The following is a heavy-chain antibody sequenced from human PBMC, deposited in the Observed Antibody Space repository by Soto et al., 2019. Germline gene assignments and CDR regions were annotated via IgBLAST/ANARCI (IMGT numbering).Heavy chain of an antibody. J-gene: IGHJ6*02. CDR1: GGTFSSYA. Sequence: ASVKVSCKASGGTFSSYAISWVRQAPGQGLEWMGGIIPIFGTANYAQKFQGRVTITADESTSTAYMELSSLRSEDTAVYYCARTSAREEDIWCSSNSCYTDYYYYGMDVWGQGTTVTVSS. V-gene: IGHV1-69*13. CDR2: IIPIFGTA. CDR3: ARTSAREEDIWCSSNSCYTDYYYYGMDV. D-gene: IGHD2-2*02.